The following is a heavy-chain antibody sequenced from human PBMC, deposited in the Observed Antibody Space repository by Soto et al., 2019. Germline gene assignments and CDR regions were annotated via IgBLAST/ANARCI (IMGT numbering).Heavy chain of an antibody. Sequence: GGSLRLSCAASGFTFSSYAMHWFRQAPGKGLEWVAVISYDGSNKYYADSVKGRFTISRDNSKNTLYLQMNSLRAEDTAVYYCARDKGYYYGMDVWGQGTTVTVSS. J-gene: IGHJ6*02. V-gene: IGHV3-30-3*01. CDR3: ARDKGYYYGMDV. CDR1: GFTFSSYA. CDR2: ISYDGSNK.